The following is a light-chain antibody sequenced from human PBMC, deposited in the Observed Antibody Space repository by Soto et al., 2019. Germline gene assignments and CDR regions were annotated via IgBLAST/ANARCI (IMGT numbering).Light chain of an antibody. CDR2: DDD. V-gene: IGLV1-44*01. Sequence: QTVVTQPPSASGTLGQRVTISCSGSTSNIGTNSVNWYRHLPNKAPYLLIYDDDQRPSEVPDRFSGSRSGTSASLAISGLQFEDEGDYFCATWDDNLNIWVFGAGTKVTVL. CDR1: TSNIGTNS. CDR3: ATWDDNLNIWV. J-gene: IGLJ3*02.